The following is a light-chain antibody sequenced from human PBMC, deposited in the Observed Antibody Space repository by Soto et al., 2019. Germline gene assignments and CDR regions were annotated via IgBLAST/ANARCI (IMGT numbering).Light chain of an antibody. Sequence: DIQMTQSPSSLSASVGDRVTITCRASQSISTYLNWYQQKPGKAPKLLIYAASSLQSGVPSRFSGSGSGTDFTLIIRSLQPEDFATYYCQQSYSTPFTFGPGTKVDIK. J-gene: IGKJ3*01. V-gene: IGKV1-39*01. CDR3: QQSYSTPFT. CDR1: QSISTY. CDR2: AAS.